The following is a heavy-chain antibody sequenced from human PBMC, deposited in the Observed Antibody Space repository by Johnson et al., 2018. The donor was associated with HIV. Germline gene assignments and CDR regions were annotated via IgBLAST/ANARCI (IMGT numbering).Heavy chain of an antibody. V-gene: IGHV3-9*01. J-gene: IGHJ3*02. D-gene: IGHD1-20*01. CDR2: ISWNSTNI. CDR3: ARFGEGITGTSEAFDI. Sequence: VQLVESGGGLVQPGRSLRLSCAASGFTFDDYAMHWVRQVQGKGLEWVSGISWNSTNIGYADSVKGRFTISRDNAKNSLYLQMNSLRAEDTAVYYCARFGEGITGTSEAFDIWGQGTMVTVSS. CDR1: GFTFDDYA.